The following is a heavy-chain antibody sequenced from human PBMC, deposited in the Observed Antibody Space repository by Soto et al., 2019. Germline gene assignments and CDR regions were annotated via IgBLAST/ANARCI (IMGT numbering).Heavy chain of an antibody. V-gene: IGHV4-34*01. CDR3: ARRVVAEYYFDY. J-gene: IGHJ4*02. CDR1: GGSFSGYY. Sequence: SQTLPLTCAVYGGSFSGYYWSLLRQPPGKGLEWIGEINHSGSTNYNPSLKSRVTISVDTSKNQFSLKLSSVTAADTAVYYCARRVVAEYYFDYWGQGTLVTVSS. D-gene: IGHD3-22*01. CDR2: INHSGST.